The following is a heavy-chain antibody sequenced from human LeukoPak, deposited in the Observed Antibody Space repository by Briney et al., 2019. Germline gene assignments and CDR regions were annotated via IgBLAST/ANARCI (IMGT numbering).Heavy chain of an antibody. CDR3: AREGVDIVVVPAAHDAFDI. J-gene: IGHJ3*02. Sequence: ASVKVSCKASGYTFTGYYLYWVRQAPGQGLEWVGWINPNSGGTSYGQKFQGRVTMTRDTSISTAYMELSRLRSDDTAVYYCAREGVDIVVVPAAHDAFDIWGQGTMVTVSS. CDR2: INPNSGGT. D-gene: IGHD2-2*01. V-gene: IGHV1-2*02. CDR1: GYTFTGYY.